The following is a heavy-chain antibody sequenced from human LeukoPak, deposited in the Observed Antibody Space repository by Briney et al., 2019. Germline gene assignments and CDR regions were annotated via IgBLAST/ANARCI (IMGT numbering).Heavy chain of an antibody. D-gene: IGHD3-10*01. J-gene: IGHJ3*01. Sequence: GGSLRLSCAASGFTFSGSAMHWVRQASGKGLEWVGRIRSKANNYATAYAASVKGRFTISRDDSKNTAYLQMNSLKTEDTAVYYCTGSGDGRLDGVGFWGQGTMVTVSS. CDR2: IRSKANNYAT. CDR3: TGSGDGRLDGVGF. V-gene: IGHV3-73*01. CDR1: GFTFSGSA.